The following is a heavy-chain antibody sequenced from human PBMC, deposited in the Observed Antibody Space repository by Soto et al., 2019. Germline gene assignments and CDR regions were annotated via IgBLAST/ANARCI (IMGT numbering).Heavy chain of an antibody. CDR3: ARGLRVQTGECYFDF. V-gene: IGHV4-59*01. D-gene: IGHD7-27*01. CDR2: IYYSGST. CDR1: GGSISSYY. J-gene: IGHJ4*02. Sequence: QVQLQESGPGLVKPSETLSLTCTVSGGSISSYYWSWIRQPPGKGLEWIGYIYYSGSTNYNPSLKSRVPISVDTSKTPFPLKLSPVTAADTAVYYCARGLRVQTGECYFDFWGQGTLVTVSS.